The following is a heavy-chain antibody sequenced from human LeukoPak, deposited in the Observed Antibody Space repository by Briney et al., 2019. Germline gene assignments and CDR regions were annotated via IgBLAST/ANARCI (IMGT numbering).Heavy chain of an antibody. Sequence: PSETLSLTCAVYGGSFSGYYWSWIRQPPGKGLEWIGEINHSGSTNYNPSLKSRVTISVDTSKNQFSLKLSSVTAADTAVYYCARGTRITMIVVVKSNYFDYWGQGTLVTVSS. CDR2: INHSGST. J-gene: IGHJ4*02. D-gene: IGHD3-22*01. V-gene: IGHV4-34*01. CDR3: ARGTRITMIVVVKSNYFDY. CDR1: GGSFSGYY.